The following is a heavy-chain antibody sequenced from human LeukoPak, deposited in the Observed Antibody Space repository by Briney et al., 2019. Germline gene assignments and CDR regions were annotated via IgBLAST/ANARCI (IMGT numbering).Heavy chain of an antibody. CDR3: AKPDLEQWLDHDY. Sequence: GGSLRLSCAASGFTFSSYGMHWVRQAPGKGLEWVAVISYDGSNKYYADSVKGRFTISRDNSKNTLYLQMNSLRAEDTAVYYCAKPDLEQWLDHDYWGQGTLVTVSS. J-gene: IGHJ4*02. CDR2: ISYDGSNK. D-gene: IGHD6-19*01. V-gene: IGHV3-30*18. CDR1: GFTFSSYG.